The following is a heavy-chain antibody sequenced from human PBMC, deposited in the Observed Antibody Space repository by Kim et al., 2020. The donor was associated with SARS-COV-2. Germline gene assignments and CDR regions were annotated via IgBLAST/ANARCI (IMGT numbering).Heavy chain of an antibody. J-gene: IGHJ6*02. CDR1: GFTFDDYA. D-gene: IGHD4-4*01. Sequence: GGSLRLSCAASGFTFDDYAMHWVRQAPGKGLEWVSLISGDGGSTYYADSVKGRFTISRDNSKNSLYLQMNSLRTEDTALYYCAKEYSNSPSYYYYGMDVWGQGTTVTVSS. V-gene: IGHV3-43*02. CDR3: AKEYSNSPSYYYYGMDV. CDR2: ISGDGGST.